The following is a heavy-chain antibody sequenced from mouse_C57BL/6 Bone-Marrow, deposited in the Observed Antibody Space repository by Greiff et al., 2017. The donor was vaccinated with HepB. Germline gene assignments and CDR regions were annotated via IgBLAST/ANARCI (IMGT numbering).Heavy chain of an antibody. V-gene: IGHV5-4*01. Sequence: DVMLVESGGGLVKPGGSLKLSCAASGFTFSSYAMSWVRQTPEKRLEWVATISDGGSYTYYPDNVKGRFTISRDNAKNNLYPQMSHLKSEDTAMYYCARDDGYYWYFDVWGTGTTVTVSS. CDR3: ARDDGYYWYFDV. J-gene: IGHJ1*03. CDR2: ISDGGSYT. CDR1: GFTFSSYA. D-gene: IGHD2-3*01.